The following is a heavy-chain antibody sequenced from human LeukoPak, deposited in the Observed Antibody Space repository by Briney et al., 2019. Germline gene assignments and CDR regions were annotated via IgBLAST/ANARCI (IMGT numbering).Heavy chain of an antibody. V-gene: IGHV3-30*18. J-gene: IGHJ4*02. Sequence: GGSLRLSCAASGFSFSTFGMHWVRQTPGKGLEWVSHISKDESNKYYADSVKGRFTISRDTSKNTLFLQMDSLRVEDTAVYYCAKDNPVLEYWGQGTLVTVSS. CDR3: AKDNPVLEY. CDR2: ISKDESNK. CDR1: GFSFSTFG.